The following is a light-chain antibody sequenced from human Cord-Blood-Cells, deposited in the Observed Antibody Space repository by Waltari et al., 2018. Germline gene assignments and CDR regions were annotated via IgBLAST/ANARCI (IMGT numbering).Light chain of an antibody. V-gene: IGKV3-20*01. CDR3: QQYGSSPPLT. CDR1: QSVSSSY. Sequence: EIVLTQSPGTLSLSPGERATLSCRASQSVSSSYLAWYQQKPGQDPSLLIYGASSRANGIPDSFSGSGSGTDFTLTISRLEPEDFAVYYCQQYGSSPPLTFGGGTKVEIK. J-gene: IGKJ4*01. CDR2: GAS.